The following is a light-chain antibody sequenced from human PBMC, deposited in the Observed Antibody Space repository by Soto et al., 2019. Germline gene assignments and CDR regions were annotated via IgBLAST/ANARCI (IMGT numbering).Light chain of an antibody. V-gene: IGKV3-15*01. CDR2: GAS. J-gene: IGKJ5*01. Sequence: VFTQSPDTLSVSPGERATLSCRASHSVSSNLAWYQQKPGQAPRLLIYGASTRATGIPARFSGSGSGTEFTLTISSLQSEDFAVYYCQQYNNWPLTFGQGTRLEI. CDR3: QQYNNWPLT. CDR1: HSVSSN.